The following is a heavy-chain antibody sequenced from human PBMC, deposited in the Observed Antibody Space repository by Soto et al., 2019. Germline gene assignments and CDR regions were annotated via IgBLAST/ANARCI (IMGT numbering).Heavy chain of an antibody. CDR1: GGSFSGYY. CDR2: INHSGST. Sequence: SETLSLTCAVYGGSFSGYYWSWIRQPPGKGLEWIGEINHSGSTNCNPSLKSRVTISVDTSKNQFSLKLSSVTAADTAVYYCARVIRGASSIAARRPPLLFDYWRQGTLVTVSS. V-gene: IGHV4-34*01. D-gene: IGHD6-6*01. CDR3: ARVIRGASSIAARRPPLLFDY. J-gene: IGHJ4*02.